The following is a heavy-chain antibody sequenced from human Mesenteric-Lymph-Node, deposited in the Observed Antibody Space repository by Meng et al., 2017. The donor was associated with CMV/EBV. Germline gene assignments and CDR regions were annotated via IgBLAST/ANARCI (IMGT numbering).Heavy chain of an antibody. CDR3: ARQFDSGTYPFDY. Sequence: CKASGYTFTGYYMHWVRQAPGQGLEWMGVIIPSGGTTNYAPNFQGRVTMTRDTSTTTVYMDLSSLRSEDTAVYYCARQFDSGTYPFDYWGRGTLVTVSS. CDR1: GYTFTGYY. D-gene: IGHD3-10*01. CDR2: IIPSGGTT. V-gene: IGHV1-46*01. J-gene: IGHJ4*02.